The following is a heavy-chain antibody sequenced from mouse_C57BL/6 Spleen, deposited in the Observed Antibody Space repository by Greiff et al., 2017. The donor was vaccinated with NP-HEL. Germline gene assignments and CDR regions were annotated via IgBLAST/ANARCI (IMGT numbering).Heavy chain of an antibody. J-gene: IGHJ2*01. CDR1: GYTFTDYY. V-gene: IGHV1-76*01. Sequence: QVQLQQSGAELVRPGASVKLSCKASGYTFTDYYINWVKQRPGQGLEWIARIYPGSGNTYYNEKFKGKATLTAEKSSSTAYMQLSSLTSEDSAVYFCARGGYELDYWGQGTTLTVSS. CDR3: ARGGYELDY. CDR2: IYPGSGNT. D-gene: IGHD2-2*01.